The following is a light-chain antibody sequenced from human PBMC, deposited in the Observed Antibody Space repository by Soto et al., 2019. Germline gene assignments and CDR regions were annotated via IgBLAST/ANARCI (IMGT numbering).Light chain of an antibody. V-gene: IGLV7-43*01. CDR2: TTS. CDR3: LLYYGGVRV. J-gene: IGLJ2*01. CDR1: TGAVTSAYF. Sequence: QTVVTQEPSLTVSPGGTVTLTCASNTGAVTSAYFPNWFQQKPGQAPRPLIYTTSNKHSWTPARFSGSLLGGKAALTLSGVQPEDEAEYYCLLYYGGVRVFGGGTKVTVL.